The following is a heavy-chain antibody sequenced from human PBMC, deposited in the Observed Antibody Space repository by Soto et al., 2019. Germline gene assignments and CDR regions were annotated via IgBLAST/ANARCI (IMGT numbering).Heavy chain of an antibody. CDR1: GFTFSSYG. Sequence: GGSLRLSCAASGFTFSSYGMHWVRQAPGKGLEWVAVISYDGSNKYYADSVKGRFTISRDNSKNTLYLQMNSLRAEDTAVYYCAKNARRSGDNYFDYWGQGTLVTVSS. CDR2: ISYDGSNK. V-gene: IGHV3-30*18. D-gene: IGHD6-19*01. CDR3: AKNARRSGDNYFDY. J-gene: IGHJ4*02.